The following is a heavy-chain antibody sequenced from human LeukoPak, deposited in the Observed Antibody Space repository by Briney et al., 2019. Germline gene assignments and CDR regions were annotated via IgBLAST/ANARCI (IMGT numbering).Heavy chain of an antibody. V-gene: IGHV3-21*01. CDR2: ISTSSGYI. CDR3: ARNRGDPSYFDY. Sequence: GGSLRLPCAASGXTFSGYGMNWVRQAPGKGLEWVSSISTSSGYIYYADSVQGRFTISRDNAKNSLYLQMNSLRAEDTAMYYCARNRGDPSYFDYWGQGILVTVSS. CDR1: GXTFSGYG. D-gene: IGHD4-17*01. J-gene: IGHJ4*02.